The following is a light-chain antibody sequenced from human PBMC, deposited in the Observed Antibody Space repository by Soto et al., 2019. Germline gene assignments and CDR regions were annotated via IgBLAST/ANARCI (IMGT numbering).Light chain of an antibody. V-gene: IGKV1-5*01. CDR1: QSISSW. CDR3: QQYNSYSGT. J-gene: IGKJ1*01. Sequence: DIQMTQSPSTLSASVGDRVTITCRASQSISSWLAWYQQKPGKAPKLLIYDASSLESGVPARFSGSGSCAKFTITSITLQPDDLATYYCQQYNSYSGTFGQGPKV. CDR2: DAS.